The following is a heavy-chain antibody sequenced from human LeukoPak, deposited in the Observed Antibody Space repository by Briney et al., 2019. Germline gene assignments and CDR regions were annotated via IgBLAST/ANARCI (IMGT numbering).Heavy chain of an antibody. V-gene: IGHV1-8*01. CDR1: GYTFTSYD. J-gene: IGHJ6*03. Sequence: GASVKVSCKASGYTFTSYDINWVRQATGQGLEWMGWMNPNSGNTGYAQKFQGRVTMTRNTSISTAYMELSSLRSGDTAVYYCARENILTGYSYMDVWGKGTTVTVSS. D-gene: IGHD3-9*01. CDR2: MNPNSGNT. CDR3: ARENILTGYSYMDV.